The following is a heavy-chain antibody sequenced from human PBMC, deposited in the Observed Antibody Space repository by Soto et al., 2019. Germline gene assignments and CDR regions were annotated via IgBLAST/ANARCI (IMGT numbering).Heavy chain of an antibody. Sequence: PGGSLRLSCAASGFTFSDHYMDWVRQAPGKGLEWVGRTRNKANSYTTEYTASVKGRITISRDDSKNTLYLQMNSLKTEDTAVYYCAREKLLQYYYYYYMDVWGKGTTVTVSS. D-gene: IGHD4-4*01. CDR3: AREKLLQYYYYYYMDV. CDR1: GFTFSDHY. J-gene: IGHJ6*03. CDR2: TRNKANSYTT. V-gene: IGHV3-72*01.